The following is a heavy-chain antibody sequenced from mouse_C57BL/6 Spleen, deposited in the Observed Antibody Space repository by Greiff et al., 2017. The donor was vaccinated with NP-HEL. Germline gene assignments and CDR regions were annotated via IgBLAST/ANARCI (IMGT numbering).Heavy chain of an antibody. Sequence: QVQLKESGAALIKPGASVKLSCKATDYTFSGYWIEWVKQRPGHGLEWIGEILPGSGSTNYHEKFKGKATFTADTSSNTAYMQLSSLTTEDSAIYYCARNAYYFDYWGQGTTLTVSS. CDR2: ILPGSGST. CDR3: ARNAYYFDY. J-gene: IGHJ2*01. V-gene: IGHV1-9*01. CDR1: DYTFSGYW.